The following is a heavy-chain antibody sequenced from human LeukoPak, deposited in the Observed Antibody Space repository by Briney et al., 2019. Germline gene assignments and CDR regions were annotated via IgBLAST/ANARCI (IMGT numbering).Heavy chain of an antibody. J-gene: IGHJ6*03. V-gene: IGHV4-61*02. CDR1: GGSITSGTYF. Sequence: SQTLSLTCTVSGGSITSGTYFWTWVRQSAGNGLEWIGRIYTGGVTNYNPFLKSRLSISLDTSKNQFSLKLTSLTAADTAIYYCARATAWNYHFYMDVWGKGTTVSVSS. CDR2: IYTGGVT. D-gene: IGHD1-1*01. CDR3: ARATAWNYHFYMDV.